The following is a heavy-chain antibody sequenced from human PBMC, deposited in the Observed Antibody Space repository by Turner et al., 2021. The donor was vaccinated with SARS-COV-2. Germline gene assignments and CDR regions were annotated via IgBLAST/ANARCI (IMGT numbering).Heavy chain of an antibody. Sequence: EVQLVESGGGLVKPGGSLRLSCAASGFTFSSYSMNRVRQAPGKGLEWVSSISSSSSYIYYADSVKGRFTISRDNAKNSLYLQMNSLRAEDTAVYYCARDLMFTAAAPYGMDVWGQGTTVTVSS. J-gene: IGHJ6*02. D-gene: IGHD6-13*01. V-gene: IGHV3-21*01. CDR2: ISSSSSYI. CDR3: ARDLMFTAAAPYGMDV. CDR1: GFTFSSYS.